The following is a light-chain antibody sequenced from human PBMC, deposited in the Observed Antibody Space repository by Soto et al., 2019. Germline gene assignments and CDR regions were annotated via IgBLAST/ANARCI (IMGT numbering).Light chain of an antibody. V-gene: IGKV1-5*01. CDR1: QRISTW. CDR3: QQYSIYPWT. Sequence: DIQMTQSPSTLSASVGHTVTITCRASQRISTWLAWYQQKPGKAPKLLIYDASSLESGVPSRFSGSGSGTEFTLTISSLQPDDFATYYCQQYSIYPWTFGQGTKVDIK. CDR2: DAS. J-gene: IGKJ1*01.